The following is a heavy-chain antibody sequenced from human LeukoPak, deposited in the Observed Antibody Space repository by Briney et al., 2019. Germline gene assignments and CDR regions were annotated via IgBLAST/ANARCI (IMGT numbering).Heavy chain of an antibody. CDR2: IYPGDSDN. J-gene: IGHJ3*02. Sequence: AEALKISCKGAGYSITSCWSGWVRQMPGKGVEWMGIIYPGDSDNRYSTSFEGHVTTSATKTISTSYPQRRSLKASDIAMQYCARPARKWGRNAFDIWGQGTMVTVSS. CDR1: GYSITSCW. CDR3: ARPARKWGRNAFDI. D-gene: IGHD1-26*01. V-gene: IGHV5-51*01.